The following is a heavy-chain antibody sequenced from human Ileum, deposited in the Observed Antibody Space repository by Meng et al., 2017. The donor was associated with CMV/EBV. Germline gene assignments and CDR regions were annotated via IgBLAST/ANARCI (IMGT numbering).Heavy chain of an antibody. CDR2: VYSSGST. CDR3: ARGSSSWAFDY. D-gene: IGHD2-2*01. V-gene: IGHV4-4*07. Sequence: QWRLHESGPGLVKPSETLSLTCTVSGGSISGYYWSWIRQPATKGLEWIGRVYSSGSTDYNPSLQSRVTMSVDTSKNQFSLKLSSVTAADTAVYYCARGSSSWAFDYWGQGTLVTVSS. J-gene: IGHJ4*02. CDR1: GGSISGYY.